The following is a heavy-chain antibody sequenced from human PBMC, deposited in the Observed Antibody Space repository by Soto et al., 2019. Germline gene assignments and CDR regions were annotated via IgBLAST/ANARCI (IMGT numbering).Heavy chain of an antibody. V-gene: IGHV3-30-3*01. CDR3: ARGGDCSGGSCYHSRYLYNWFDP. CDR1: GFTFSSYA. D-gene: IGHD2-15*01. Sequence: PGGSLRLSCAASGFTFSSYAMHWVRQAPGKGLEWVAVISYDGSNKYYADSVKGRFTISRDNSKNTLYLQMNSLRAEDTAVYYCARGGDCSGGSCYHSRYLYNWFDPWGQGTLVTVSS. CDR2: ISYDGSNK. J-gene: IGHJ5*02.